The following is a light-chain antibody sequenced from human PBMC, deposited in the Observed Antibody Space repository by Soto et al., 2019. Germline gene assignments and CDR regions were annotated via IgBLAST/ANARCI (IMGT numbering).Light chain of an antibody. V-gene: IGLV2-14*01. Sequence: QPVLTQAASVSGSPGQSISISCTGTSSDVGGYNYVSWHQQHPGKAPKLIIYDVYNRPSGVSDRFSGSKSGNTASLTISGLQADDEADYYCRSYTSSNTWVFGGGTKVTVL. CDR3: RSYTSSNTWV. J-gene: IGLJ3*02. CDR1: SSDVGGYNY. CDR2: DVY.